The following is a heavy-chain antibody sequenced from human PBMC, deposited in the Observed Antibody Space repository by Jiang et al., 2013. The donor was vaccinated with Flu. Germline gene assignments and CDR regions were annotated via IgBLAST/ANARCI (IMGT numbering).Heavy chain of an antibody. CDR1: GYTFTSYY. CDR3: ARDWLAATSYYYGMDV. V-gene: IGHV1-46*01. Sequence: QLVESGAEVKKPGASVKVSCKASGYTFTSYYMHWVRQAPGQGLEWMGIINPSGGSTSYAQKFQGRVTMTRDTSTSTVYMELSSLRSEDTAVYYCARDWLAATSYYYGMDVWGQGTTVTVSS. J-gene: IGHJ6*02. CDR2: INPSGGST. D-gene: IGHD2-15*01.